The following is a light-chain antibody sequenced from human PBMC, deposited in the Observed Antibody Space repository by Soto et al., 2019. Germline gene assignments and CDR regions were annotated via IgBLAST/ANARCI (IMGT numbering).Light chain of an antibody. CDR1: SNDVGTYNL. CDR3: SSYAGSTTYV. V-gene: IGLV2-23*01. Sequence: QSALTQPASVSGSPGQSITLSCTGTSNDVGTYNLVSWYQQHPGKAPKLIIFEGFKRPSGVSNRFSGSKSGNTASLTISGLQAEDEADYYCSSYAGSTTYVFGTGTKGTVL. CDR2: EGF. J-gene: IGLJ1*01.